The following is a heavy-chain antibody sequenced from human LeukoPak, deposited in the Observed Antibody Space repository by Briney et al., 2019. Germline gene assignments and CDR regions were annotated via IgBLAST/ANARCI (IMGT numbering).Heavy chain of an antibody. CDR1: RDTSGEYY. CDR2: INPNNGGT. CDR3: ACKLVGGNPFDS. D-gene: IGHD1-26*01. Sequence: SEKVSCKASRDTSGEYYIHWVRQAPGQGLEWMGWINPNNGGTRYAQKFRGRVTMTRDTSISTAYVELNELISDDTALYYCACKLVGGNPFDSRGQGTLVTVSS. J-gene: IGHJ4*02. V-gene: IGHV1-2*02.